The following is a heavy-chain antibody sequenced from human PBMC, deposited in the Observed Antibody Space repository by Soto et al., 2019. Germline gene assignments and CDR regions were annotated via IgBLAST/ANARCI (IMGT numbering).Heavy chain of an antibody. D-gene: IGHD3-10*01. CDR2: IYNSGST. Sequence: SETLSLTCAVSGGYISGGYYSWSWIRQPPGKGLEWIGFIYNSGSTYYNSSLKSRVTISVDRSKNHFFLNLTSVTAADAAVYYCAIGGGQIYYQGMDVWGQGTTVTVSS. V-gene: IGHV4-30-2*01. CDR3: AIGGGQIYYQGMDV. CDR1: GGYISGGYYS. J-gene: IGHJ6*02.